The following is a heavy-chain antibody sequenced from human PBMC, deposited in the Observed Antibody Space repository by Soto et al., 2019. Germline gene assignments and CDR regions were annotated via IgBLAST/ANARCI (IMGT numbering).Heavy chain of an antibody. CDR3: ARGTREGWYFDF. V-gene: IGHV4-34*02. J-gene: IGHJ2*01. Sequence: QVHLQQGGAGLLKPSETLSLTCAVYAGSLSGYYWNWIRQPPGKGLEWIGEINHSGSTNYNPSLKSPVTISVDTSENQFSLKLSSVTAADTAVYYCARGTREGWYFDFWGRGTLVTVSS. CDR1: AGSLSGYY. CDR2: INHSGST.